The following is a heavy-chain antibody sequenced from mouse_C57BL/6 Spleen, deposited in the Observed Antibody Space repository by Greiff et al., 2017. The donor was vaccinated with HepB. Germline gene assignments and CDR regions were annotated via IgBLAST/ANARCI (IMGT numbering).Heavy chain of an antibody. CDR3: ARQDYGSSYSFDY. V-gene: IGHV5-9*01. D-gene: IGHD1-1*01. CDR2: ISGGGGNT. Sequence: DVKLVESGGGLVKPGGSLKLSCAASGFTFSSYTMSWVRQTPEKRLEWVATISGGGGNTYYPDSVKGRFTISRDNAKNTLYLQMSSLRSEDTALYYCARQDYGSSYSFDYWGQGTTLTVSS. J-gene: IGHJ2*01. CDR1: GFTFSSYT.